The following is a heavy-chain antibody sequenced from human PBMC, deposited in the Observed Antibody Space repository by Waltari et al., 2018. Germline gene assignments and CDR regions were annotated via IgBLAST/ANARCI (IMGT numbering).Heavy chain of an antibody. CDR1: GVSISSGSYY. D-gene: IGHD3-22*01. J-gene: IGHJ4*02. CDR2: IYYSGSP. Sequence: QLQLQESGPGLAQPSETLSLSCTVSGVSISSGSYYWGWIRQPPGKGLEWIGSIYYSGSPFSNPSLRSRVTISVDTSTNQFSLKLNSVTAADTAVYYCARHFTPSSDDSSGYPDYWGQGTLVTVSS. CDR3: ARHFTPSSDDSSGYPDY. V-gene: IGHV4-39*01.